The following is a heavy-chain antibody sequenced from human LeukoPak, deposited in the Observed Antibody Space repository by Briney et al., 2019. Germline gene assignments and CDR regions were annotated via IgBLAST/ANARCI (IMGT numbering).Heavy chain of an antibody. V-gene: IGHV4-61*01. Sequence: SETLSLTCSVSGDFIRSGSFHWNWIRQPPGKGLEWIGYIYYSGSTNYNPSLKSRVTISVDTSKNQFSLKLSSVTAADTAVSYCARVPDPYYYDSSGYYLDYWGQGTLVTVSS. CDR2: IYYSGST. D-gene: IGHD3-22*01. J-gene: IGHJ4*02. CDR1: GDFIRSGSFH. CDR3: ARVPDPYYYDSSGYYLDY.